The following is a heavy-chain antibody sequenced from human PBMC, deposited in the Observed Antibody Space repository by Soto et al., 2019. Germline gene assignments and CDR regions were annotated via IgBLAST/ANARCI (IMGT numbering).Heavy chain of an antibody. CDR3: ARFLWTGRTSDDY. D-gene: IGHD1-1*01. CDR1: GFTFSSYS. J-gene: IGHJ4*02. Sequence: PGGSLRLSCVASGFTFSSYSIVWVRQAPGKGLEWVSYIFTTGTTIYYADSVKGRFTVSRDNAKNSLFLLLNSLRAEDTAVYYCARFLWTGRTSDDYWGQGTLVTVSS. CDR2: IFTTGTTI. V-gene: IGHV3-48*03.